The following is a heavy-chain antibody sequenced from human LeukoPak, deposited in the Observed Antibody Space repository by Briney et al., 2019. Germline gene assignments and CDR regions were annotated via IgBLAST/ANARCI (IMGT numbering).Heavy chain of an antibody. CDR2: ISDSGGST. CDR3: AMHSSSWVDAFDI. J-gene: IGHJ3*02. D-gene: IGHD6-13*01. Sequence: GGSLRLSCAASGFTFSSYAMTWVRQAPGKGLQWVSGISDSGGSTYYADSVKGRFTISRDNSKNTLYLQMNSLRAEDTAVYYCAMHSSSWVDAFDIWGQGTMVTVSS. V-gene: IGHV3-23*01. CDR1: GFTFSSYA.